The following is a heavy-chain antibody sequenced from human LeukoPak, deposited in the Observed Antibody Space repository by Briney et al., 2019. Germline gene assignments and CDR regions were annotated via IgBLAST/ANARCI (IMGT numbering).Heavy chain of an antibody. V-gene: IGHV4-30-2*01. CDR2: IYHSGST. J-gene: IGHJ4*02. CDR1: GGSISNGGYS. Sequence: SETLYLTCAVSGGSISNGGYSRSWIRQPPGKGLEWIGYIYHSGSTYYNPSLKSRVTISVDRSKNQFSLKLSSVTAADTAVYYCARAERGPLSCSGGSCYSYSFDYWGQGTLVTVSS. CDR3: ARAERGPLSCSGGSCYSYSFDY. D-gene: IGHD2-15*01.